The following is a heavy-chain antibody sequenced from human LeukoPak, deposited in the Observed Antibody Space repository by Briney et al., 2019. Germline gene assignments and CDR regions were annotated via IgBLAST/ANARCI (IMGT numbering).Heavy chain of an antibody. J-gene: IGHJ4*02. CDR3: TKDRRTAMIRFQSPIDY. CDR1: GFTFTSYA. CDR2: ISGSGGST. V-gene: IGHV3-23*01. D-gene: IGHD5-18*01. Sequence: GGSLRLSCAASGFTFTSYAMSWVRQAPGKGLEWVSRISGSGGSTDYADSVKGRFTISRDSSKNTLYLQMNSLRAEDTAVYYCTKDRRTAMIRFQSPIDYWGQGTLVTVSS.